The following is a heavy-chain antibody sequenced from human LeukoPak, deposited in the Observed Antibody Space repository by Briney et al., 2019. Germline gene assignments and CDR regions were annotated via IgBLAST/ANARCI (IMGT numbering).Heavy chain of an antibody. J-gene: IGHJ4*02. D-gene: IGHD3-16*02. Sequence: TGGSLRLSCAASVFPFNSHTMNWARQAPGKGLEWVSYISSGSSTIYYADSVKGRFTISRDNAKNSLYLQMNSLRDEDTAVYYCARGHSRGELSLPTYWGQGTLVTVSS. CDR2: ISSGSSTI. CDR1: VFPFNSHT. CDR3: ARGHSRGELSLPTY. V-gene: IGHV3-48*02.